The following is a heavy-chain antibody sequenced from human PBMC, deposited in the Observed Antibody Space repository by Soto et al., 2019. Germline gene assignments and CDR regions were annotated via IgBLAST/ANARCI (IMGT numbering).Heavy chain of an antibody. CDR1: GFTFSSYG. Sequence: PGGSLRLSCAASGFTFSSYGIHWVRQAPGKGLEWVALISYDGSNKYYADSVKGRFTISRDNSKNTLYLQMNSLRAEDTAMYYCAKDAPYYYDSSGYYGPFDYWGQGTLVTVSP. V-gene: IGHV3-30*18. D-gene: IGHD3-22*01. J-gene: IGHJ4*02. CDR2: ISYDGSNK. CDR3: AKDAPYYYDSSGYYGPFDY.